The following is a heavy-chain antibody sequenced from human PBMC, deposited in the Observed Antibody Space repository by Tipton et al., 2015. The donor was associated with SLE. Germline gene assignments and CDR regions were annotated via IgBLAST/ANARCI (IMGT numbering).Heavy chain of an antibody. CDR2: INHSGST. Sequence: TLSLTCAVYGGSFSGYYGSWIRQPPGKGLEWIGEINHSGSTNYNPSLKSRVTISVDTSKNQFSLKLRFVTAADTAVYYCARAGFLSARPLQYFYYMDVWGKGTTVTVSS. J-gene: IGHJ6*03. V-gene: IGHV4-34*01. D-gene: IGHD6-6*01. CDR3: ARAGFLSARPLQYFYYMDV. CDR1: GGSFSGYY.